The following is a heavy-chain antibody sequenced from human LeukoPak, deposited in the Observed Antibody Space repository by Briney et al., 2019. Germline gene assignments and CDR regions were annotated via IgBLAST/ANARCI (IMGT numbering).Heavy chain of an antibody. CDR2: ISSSSSYI. CDR3: ARDQYCSSTSCYDYYMDV. Sequence: GGSLRLSCAASGFTFSSYAMNWVRQAPGKGLEWVSSISSSSSYIYYADSVKGRFTISRDNAKNSLYLQMNSLRAEDTAVYYCARDQYCSSTSCYDYYMDVWGKGTTVTVSS. V-gene: IGHV3-21*01. J-gene: IGHJ6*03. D-gene: IGHD2-2*01. CDR1: GFTFSSYA.